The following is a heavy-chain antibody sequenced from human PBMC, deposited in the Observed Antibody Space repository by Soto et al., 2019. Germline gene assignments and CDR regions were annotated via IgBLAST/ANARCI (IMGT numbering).Heavy chain of an antibody. D-gene: IGHD3-10*01. V-gene: IGHV4-59*01. Sequence: HVQLQESGPGLVKPSETLSLTCTVSGGFLSSYHWSWIRQSPGQGLECIAYHYYTGITNYNPSLKRRATTSVATSRNQFFLKLSSVTAADAAVYYCARILGGPTDYDYDYLDLWGEGTTVTVSS. CDR2: HYYTGIT. J-gene: IGHJ6*03. CDR1: GGFLSSYH. CDR3: ARILGGPTDYDYDYLDL.